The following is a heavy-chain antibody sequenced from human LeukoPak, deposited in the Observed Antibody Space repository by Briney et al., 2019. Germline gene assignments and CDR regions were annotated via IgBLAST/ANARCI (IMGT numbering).Heavy chain of an antibody. D-gene: IGHD6-19*01. V-gene: IGHV3-33*01. J-gene: IGHJ4*02. CDR2: IWYDGSNK. CDR1: GFTFRSYG. Sequence: PGGSLRLSCAASGFTFRSYGMHWARQAPGKGLEWVAVIWYDGSNKYYGDSVKGRFTISRDNSKNTLYLQMNSLRAEDTAVYYCARAPYSSGWYEVGYWGQGTLVTVSS. CDR3: ARAPYSSGWYEVGY.